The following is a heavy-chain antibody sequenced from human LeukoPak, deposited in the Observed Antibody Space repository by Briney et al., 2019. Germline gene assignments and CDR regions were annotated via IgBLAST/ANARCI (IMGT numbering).Heavy chain of an antibody. CDR3: ARDRGYAMDV. Sequence: GGSLRLSCATSGFTFSSNTMNWVRQAPGKGLEWVSIIHSGGNIYYADSVKGRFTISRDNSKNTLYLQMNSLRAEDTAVYYCARDRGYAMDVWGQGTTVTVSS. CDR1: GFTFSSNT. D-gene: IGHD1-1*01. V-gene: IGHV3-53*01. J-gene: IGHJ6*02. CDR2: IHSGGNI.